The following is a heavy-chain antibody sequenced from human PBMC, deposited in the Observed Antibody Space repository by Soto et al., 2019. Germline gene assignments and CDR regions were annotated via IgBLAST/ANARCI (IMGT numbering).Heavy chain of an antibody. D-gene: IGHD3-3*01. CDR3: ARSSGVTIFGVVIVYPLGAFDI. CDR1: GYTFTGYY. CDR2: INPNSGGT. Sequence: ASVKVSCKASGYTFTGYYMHWVRQAPGQGLEWMGWINPNSGGTNYAQKFQGWVTMTRDTSISTAYMELSRLRSDDTAVYYCARSSGVTIFGVVIVYPLGAFDIWGQGTMVTVSS. J-gene: IGHJ3*02. V-gene: IGHV1-2*04.